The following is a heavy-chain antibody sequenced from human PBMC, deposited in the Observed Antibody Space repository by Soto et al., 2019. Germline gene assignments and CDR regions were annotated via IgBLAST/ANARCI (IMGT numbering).Heavy chain of an antibody. CDR3: ASSWELLRLHDAFDI. V-gene: IGHV1-69*13. D-gene: IGHD1-26*01. CDR2: IIPIFGTA. CDR1: GGTFSSYA. Sequence: ASVKVSCKASGGTFSSYAISWVRQAPGQGLEWMGGIIPIFGTANYAQKFQGRVTITADESTSTAYMELSSLRSEDTAVYYCASSWELLRLHDAFDIWGQGTMVTVSS. J-gene: IGHJ3*02.